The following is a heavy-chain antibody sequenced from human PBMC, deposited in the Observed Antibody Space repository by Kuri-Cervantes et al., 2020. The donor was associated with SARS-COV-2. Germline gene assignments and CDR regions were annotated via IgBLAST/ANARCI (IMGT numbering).Heavy chain of an antibody. CDR1: GYTFTGYY. J-gene: IGHJ4*02. CDR3: ARASNDFWSGNYFDY. V-gene: IGHV1-2*02. D-gene: IGHD3-3*01. CDR2: INPNSGGT. Sequence: ASVKVSCKASGYTFTGYYMHWVRQAPGQGLEWMGWINPNSGGTNYAQKFQGRVTMTRDTSISTAYMELSRLRSDDTAVYYCARASNDFWSGNYFDYWGQGPLVTDSS.